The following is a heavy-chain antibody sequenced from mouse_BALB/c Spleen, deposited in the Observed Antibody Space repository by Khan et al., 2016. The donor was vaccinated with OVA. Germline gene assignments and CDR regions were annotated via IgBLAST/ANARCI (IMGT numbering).Heavy chain of an antibody. V-gene: IGHV1S136*01. CDR2: IYPYNDAT. Sequence: VQLQQSGPEVVKPGASVKMSCKASGYTFTSYVMHWVKQKPGQGLEWIGYIYPYNDATKYNEKFNGKATLTSDKSSSTAYMELSSLTSEDSAVYYCAPGDGDYVSFAYWGQGTLVTVSA. D-gene: IGHD2-13*01. CDR3: APGDGDYVSFAY. CDR1: GYTFTSYV. J-gene: IGHJ3*01.